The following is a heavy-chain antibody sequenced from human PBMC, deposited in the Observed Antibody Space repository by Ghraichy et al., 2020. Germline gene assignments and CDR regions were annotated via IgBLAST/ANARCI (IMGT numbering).Heavy chain of an antibody. CDR2: INEDGSEK. CDR1: GFTFNNYW. CDR3: ARMNDYAGY. V-gene: IGHV3-7*03. J-gene: IGHJ4*02. Sequence: GESLNISCVGSGFTFNNYWLTWVRRAPGKGLEWVANINEDGSEKNYVDSVKGRFTMSRDNAQNSVSLQMTSLRAEDTAVYYCARMNDYAGYWGQGTPVIVSS.